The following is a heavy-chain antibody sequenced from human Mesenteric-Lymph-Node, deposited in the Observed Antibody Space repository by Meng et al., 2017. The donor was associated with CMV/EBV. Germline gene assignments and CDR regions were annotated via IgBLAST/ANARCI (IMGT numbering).Heavy chain of an antibody. J-gene: IGHJ5*02. CDR3: ARGRGTIFGVVIQNWFDP. V-gene: IGHV4-39*07. CDR1: ISSSGCY. Sequence: ISSSGCYWGWIRQPPGQGLEWIGSLYYSGSTYYNPSLKSRVTISVDTSKNQFSLKLSSVTAADTAVYYCARGRGTIFGVVIQNWFDPWGQGTLVTVSS. CDR2: LYYSGST. D-gene: IGHD3-3*01.